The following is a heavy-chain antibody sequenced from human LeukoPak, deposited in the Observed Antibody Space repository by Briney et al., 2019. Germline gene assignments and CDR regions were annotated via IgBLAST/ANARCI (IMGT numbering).Heavy chain of an antibody. CDR1: GYTFTSYG. Sequence: ASVKVSCRASGYTFTSYGISWVRQAPGQGLEWMGWISAYNGNTNYAQKLQGRVTMTTDTSTSTAYMELRSLRSDDTAVYYCARDRGIAAAGTLDYWGQGTLVTVSS. CDR3: ARDRGIAAAGTLDY. J-gene: IGHJ4*02. CDR2: ISAYNGNT. D-gene: IGHD6-13*01. V-gene: IGHV1-18*01.